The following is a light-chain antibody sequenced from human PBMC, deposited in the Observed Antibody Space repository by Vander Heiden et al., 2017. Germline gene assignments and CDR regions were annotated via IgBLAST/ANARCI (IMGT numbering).Light chain of an antibody. CDR2: QDS. V-gene: IGLV3-1*01. CDR1: KLGVKD. J-gene: IGLJ1*01. Sequence: SYELTQLPSVSVSPGQTASITCSGHKLGVKDACWYQQKPGQSPVLVIYQDSKRTAGIRVRFSGSNSENTATLTISGTQAMDEADYYCQAWDSITAVYVFGTGTKVTVL. CDR3: QAWDSITAVYV.